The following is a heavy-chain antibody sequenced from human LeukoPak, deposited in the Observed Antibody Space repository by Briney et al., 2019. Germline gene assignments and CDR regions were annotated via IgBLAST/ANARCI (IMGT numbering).Heavy chain of an antibody. D-gene: IGHD3-9*01. V-gene: IGHV4-59*01. J-gene: IGHJ5*02. Sequence: PSETLSLTCTVSVGSISGYYWSWIRQPPGKGLEWIGDIYYSGDTNYNPSLKSRVTISVDTSKNQFSLKLSSVTAADTAVYYCARDITYYDILTGYSPGWFDPWGQGTLVTVSS. CDR1: VGSISGYY. CDR3: ARDITYYDILTGYSPGWFDP. CDR2: IYYSGDT.